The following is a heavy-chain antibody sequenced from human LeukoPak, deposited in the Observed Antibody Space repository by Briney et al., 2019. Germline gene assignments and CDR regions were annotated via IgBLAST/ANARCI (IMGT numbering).Heavy chain of an antibody. Sequence: ASVKVSCKASGYSFTGYYIHWMRQAPGQGLEWMGGINPKSGGTNNAQKFQRVITMTRDTSITTTYMELSRLRSDDTAVDYCARVSYEDRSGYHGNAFDIWGQGTMVTVSS. CDR2: INPKSGGT. CDR3: ARVSYEDRSGYHGNAFDI. CDR1: GYSFTGYY. J-gene: IGHJ3*02. D-gene: IGHD3-22*01. V-gene: IGHV1-2*02.